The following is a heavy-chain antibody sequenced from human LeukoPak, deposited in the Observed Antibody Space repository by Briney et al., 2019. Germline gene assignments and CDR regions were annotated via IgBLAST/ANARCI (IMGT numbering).Heavy chain of an antibody. Sequence: PGGSLRLSCAGAGFTFSNYAMHWVRQAPGKGLEWVAVISYDGSNKYYADSVKGRFTISRDNSKNTLYLQMNSLRAEDTAVYYCAKEPFEYSSSIFDYWGQGTLVTVSS. CDR1: GFTFSNYA. CDR3: AKEPFEYSSSIFDY. CDR2: ISYDGSNK. D-gene: IGHD6-6*01. V-gene: IGHV3-30-3*01. J-gene: IGHJ4*02.